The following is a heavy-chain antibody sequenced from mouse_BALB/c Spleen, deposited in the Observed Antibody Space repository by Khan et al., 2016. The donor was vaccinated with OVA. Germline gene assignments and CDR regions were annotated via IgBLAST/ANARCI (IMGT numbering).Heavy chain of an antibody. CDR3: ARSAYGNFAY. D-gene: IGHD2-1*01. Sequence: EVELVESGGGLVKPGGSLKLSCAASGFTFSTYAMSWVRQTPEKRLEWVATISSDGDYTYYPDNVTGRFTISRDNAKNTLYLQMSSLRSEDTAMYYCARSAYGNFAYWGQGILVTVSA. J-gene: IGHJ3*01. CDR1: GFTFSTYA. CDR2: ISSDGDYT. V-gene: IGHV5-9-3*01.